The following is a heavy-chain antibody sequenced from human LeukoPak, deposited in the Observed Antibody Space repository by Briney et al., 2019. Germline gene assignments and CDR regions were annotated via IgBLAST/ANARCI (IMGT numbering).Heavy chain of an antibody. CDR3: AGGTMRLPQH. Sequence: GGSLRLSCAASGFTFSNYAMYWVRQAPGKGLEWVAVISYDGSNKYYADSVKGRFTISRDNSKNTLYLQMNSLRAEDTAVYYCAGGTMRLPQHWGQGTLVTVSS. D-gene: IGHD3-10*01. CDR2: ISYDGSNK. V-gene: IGHV3-30-3*01. J-gene: IGHJ1*01. CDR1: GFTFSNYA.